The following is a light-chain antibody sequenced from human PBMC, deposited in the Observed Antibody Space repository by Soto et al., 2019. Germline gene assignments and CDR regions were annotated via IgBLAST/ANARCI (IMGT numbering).Light chain of an antibody. V-gene: IGLV2-14*03. J-gene: IGLJ2*01. CDR1: RNDVGGYNF. CDR2: DVS. CDR3: SSYTTGGTHI. Sequence: QSALTQPASVSGSPGQSITISCTGTRNDVGGYNFVSWHQQHPGKAPKLLIFDVSDRPSEVSHRFSGSKSGYTASLTISGLQAEYEADYYCSSYTTGGTHIFGGGTKLTVL.